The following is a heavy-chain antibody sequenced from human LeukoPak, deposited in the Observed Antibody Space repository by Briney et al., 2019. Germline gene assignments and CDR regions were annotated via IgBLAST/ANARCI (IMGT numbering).Heavy chain of an antibody. Sequence: GGSLRLSCAASGFTFSSYAMSWVRQAPGKGLEWVSAISGSGGSTYYADSVKGRFTISRDNSKNTLYLQMNSLRAEDTAVYYFAAVRTRFNWNFNNWGQGTLVTVSS. CDR3: AAVRTRFNWNFNN. D-gene: IGHD1-7*01. V-gene: IGHV3-23*01. J-gene: IGHJ4*02. CDR1: GFTFSSYA. CDR2: ISGSGGST.